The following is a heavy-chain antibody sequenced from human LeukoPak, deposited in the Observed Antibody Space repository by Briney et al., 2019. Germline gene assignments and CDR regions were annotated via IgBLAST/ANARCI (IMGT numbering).Heavy chain of an antibody. Sequence: ASVKVSCKASGYTFTGYYMHWVRQAPGQGLEWMGWINPNSGGTNYAQKFQGRVTMTRDTSISTAYMELSRLRSDDTAVYYCARPISGYYLFDYWGQGTLVTGSS. CDR1: GYTFTGYY. J-gene: IGHJ4*02. CDR2: INPNSGGT. D-gene: IGHD3-22*01. V-gene: IGHV1-2*02. CDR3: ARPISGYYLFDY.